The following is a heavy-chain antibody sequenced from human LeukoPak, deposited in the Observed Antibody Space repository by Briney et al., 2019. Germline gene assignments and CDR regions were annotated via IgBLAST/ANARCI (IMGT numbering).Heavy chain of an antibody. Sequence: ASVKVSCKASGGTFSSYAISWVRQAPGQGLEWMGWINAYNGNTNYSQNFQGRVTMTTDTSTTTAYMELRSLRSDDTAVYYCMRVPELPDYWGQGTLVTVSS. D-gene: IGHD2-15*01. V-gene: IGHV1-18*01. J-gene: IGHJ4*02. CDR1: GGTFSSYA. CDR2: INAYNGNT. CDR3: MRVPELPDY.